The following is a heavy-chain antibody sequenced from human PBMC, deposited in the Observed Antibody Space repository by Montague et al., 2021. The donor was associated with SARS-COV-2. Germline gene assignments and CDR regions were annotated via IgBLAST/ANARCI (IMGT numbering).Heavy chain of an antibody. CDR3: ARNRGWGSRGAGYIDL. J-gene: IGHJ2*01. Sequence: TLSLTCTVSGGSISGDNYYWTWIRQHPGKGLEWIAYIYYTGSTYNNPSLQSRLRTSLDTSKNQFSLTLTSVTAADTAIYYCARNRGWGSRGAGYIDLWGRGILVTVSS. CDR2: IYYTGST. V-gene: IGHV4-31*03. CDR1: GGSISGDNYY. D-gene: IGHD7-27*01.